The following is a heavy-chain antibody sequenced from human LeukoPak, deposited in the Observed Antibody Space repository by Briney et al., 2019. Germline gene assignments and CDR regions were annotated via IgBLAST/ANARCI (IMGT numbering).Heavy chain of an antibody. CDR3: ARDCIGCHGFDY. V-gene: IGHV1-2*02. D-gene: IGHD2-15*01. J-gene: IGHJ4*02. CDR2: IDPSSGGT. CDR1: GYTFTGNH. Sequence: ASVKVSCKASGYTFTGNHVHWVRQAPGHGLEWMGWIDPSSGGTKYAQKFQGRITMTTDTSTSTAYVELRSLRSDDTAVYYCARDCIGCHGFDYWGQGTLVTVSS.